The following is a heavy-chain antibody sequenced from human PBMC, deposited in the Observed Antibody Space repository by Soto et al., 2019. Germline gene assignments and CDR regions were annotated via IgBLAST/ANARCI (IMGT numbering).Heavy chain of an antibody. CDR3: AKAGASTIFGVVIDLYYFDY. CDR2: ISGSGGST. CDR1: GFTFSSYA. J-gene: IGHJ4*02. Sequence: GGSLRLSCAASGFTFSSYAMSWVRQAPGKGLEWVSAISGSGGSTYYADSVKGRFTISRDNSKNTLYLQMNSLRAEDTAVYYCAKAGASTIFGVVIDLYYFDYWGQGTLVTVSS. V-gene: IGHV3-23*01. D-gene: IGHD3-3*01.